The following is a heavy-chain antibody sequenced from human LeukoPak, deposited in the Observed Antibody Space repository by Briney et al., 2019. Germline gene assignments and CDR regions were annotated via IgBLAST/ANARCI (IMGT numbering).Heavy chain of an antibody. V-gene: IGHV3-74*01. J-gene: IGHJ4*02. CDR2: VNSDGSST. CDR3: AGGRSTYYYTIDY. CDR1: GFTFSSSW. Sequence: GGSLRLSYAASGFTFSSSWMHWVRQAPGKGLVWVSRVNSDGSSTTYADSVKGRFTISRDNAKNTLYLQMNSLRAEDPAVYYCAGGRSTYYYTIDYWGQGTLVTVSS. D-gene: IGHD3-3*01.